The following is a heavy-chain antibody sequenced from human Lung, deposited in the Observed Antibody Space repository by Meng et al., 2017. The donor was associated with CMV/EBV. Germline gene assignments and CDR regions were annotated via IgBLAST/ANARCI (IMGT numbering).Heavy chain of an antibody. CDR2: IIPIFGTA. V-gene: IGHV1-69*05. J-gene: IGHJ4*02. Sequence: SVXVSCXXSGGTFSSYAISWVRQAPGQGLEWMGGIIPIFGTANYAQKFQGRVTITTDESTSTAYMELSSLRSEDTAVYYCARASQAYCGGDCSEFDYWGQGTLVTVSS. D-gene: IGHD2-21*01. CDR1: GGTFSSYA. CDR3: ARASQAYCGGDCSEFDY.